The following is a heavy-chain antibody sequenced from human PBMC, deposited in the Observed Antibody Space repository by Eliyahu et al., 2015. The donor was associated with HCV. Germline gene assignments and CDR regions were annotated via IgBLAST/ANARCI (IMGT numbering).Heavy chain of an antibody. Sequence: EVQLVESGGGLVKPGGXXXXSCAASGFTLSXXDMNWVRQXPGKGLEWVSSISSSSSYMYYTDSLKGRFTISRDNAKNSLYLQMNSLRVEDTAIYYCARDRGGDGMDLWGQGTTVTVSS. CDR1: GFTLSXXD. D-gene: IGHD4-23*01. V-gene: IGHV3-21*01. J-gene: IGHJ6*02. CDR2: ISSSSSYM. CDR3: ARDRGGDGMDL.